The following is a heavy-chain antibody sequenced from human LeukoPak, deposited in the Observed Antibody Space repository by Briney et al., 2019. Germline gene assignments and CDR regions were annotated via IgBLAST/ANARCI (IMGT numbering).Heavy chain of an antibody. CDR2: ITSSRSYI. J-gene: IGHJ4*02. Sequence: GGSLRLSCAASGFTFSSYTMNWVRQAPGKGLEWVSSITSSRSYIYYADSVKGRFTISRDNAKNSLYLQVNSLRAEDTAVYYCARATGSPYFDYWGQGTLVTVSS. D-gene: IGHD4-17*01. CDR1: GFTFSSYT. V-gene: IGHV3-21*01. CDR3: ARATGSPYFDY.